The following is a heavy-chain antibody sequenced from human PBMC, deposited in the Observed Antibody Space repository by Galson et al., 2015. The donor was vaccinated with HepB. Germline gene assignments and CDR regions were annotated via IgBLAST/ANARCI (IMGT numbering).Heavy chain of an antibody. CDR2: ISSSSSFI. CDR3: AGEGVVLPAAFDY. J-gene: IGHJ4*02. D-gene: IGHD2-2*01. Sequence: SLRLSCAASGFTFSSYSMNWVRQAPGKGLEWVSSISSSSSFIYYADSVKGRFTISRDNAKNSLFLQMNSLRAEDTAVYYCAGEGVVLPAAFDYWGQGTLVTVSS. V-gene: IGHV3-21*01. CDR1: GFTFSSYS.